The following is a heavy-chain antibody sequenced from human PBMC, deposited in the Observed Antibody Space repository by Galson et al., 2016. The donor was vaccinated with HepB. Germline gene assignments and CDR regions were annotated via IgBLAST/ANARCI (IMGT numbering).Heavy chain of an antibody. CDR2: IWSDGNQY. D-gene: IGHD6-19*01. J-gene: IGHJ4*02. V-gene: IGHV3-33*01. CDR3: ARVPSSGWFDY. CDR1: GLTFSSYA. Sequence: SLRLSCAASGLTFSSYAMHWVRQAPGKGLEWVAIIWSDGNQYPYADSVKGRFTISRDNSKNTLYLQMNSLRAEDTAVYYCARVPSSGWFDYWGQGTLVTVSS.